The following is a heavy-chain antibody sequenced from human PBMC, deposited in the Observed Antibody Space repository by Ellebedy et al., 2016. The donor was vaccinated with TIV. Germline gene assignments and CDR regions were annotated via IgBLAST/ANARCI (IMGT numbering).Heavy chain of an antibody. CDR2: INPSGGRI. V-gene: IGHV1-46*01. CDR1: GYTFSNYY. J-gene: IGHJ4*02. D-gene: IGHD6-6*01. Sequence: ASVKVSCXASGYTFSNYYIHWVRQAPGQGLEWMGLINPSGGRISYAQNFQGRVTMTRATSTSTVYMELRGLRSEDTAVYYCARENSSSSNGAYVYWGQGTLVTVSS. CDR3: ARENSSSSNGAYVY.